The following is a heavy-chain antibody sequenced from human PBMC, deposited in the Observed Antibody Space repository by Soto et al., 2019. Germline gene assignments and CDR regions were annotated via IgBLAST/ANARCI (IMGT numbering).Heavy chain of an antibody. V-gene: IGHV4-34*01. CDR3: ARGELLWFGERGYYYYYGMDV. CDR1: GGSFSGYY. J-gene: IGHJ6*02. CDR2: INHSGST. Sequence: PXETLSLTFTVDGGSFSGYYGSWIRQPPGSGLEWIGEINHSGSTNYNPSLKSRVTISVDTSKNQFSLKLSSVTAADTAVYYCARGELLWFGERGYYYYYGMDVWGQGTTVTVSS. D-gene: IGHD3-10*01.